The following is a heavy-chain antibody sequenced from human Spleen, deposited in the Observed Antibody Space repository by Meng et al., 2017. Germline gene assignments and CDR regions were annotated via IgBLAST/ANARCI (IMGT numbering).Heavy chain of an antibody. CDR3: ARIPDYDTSAS. CDR2: MYHTGRT. Sequence: QVQLQESGPGLVKPSETLSLTCTVPGGSISSFYWSWIRQPPGKGLEWIGYMYHTGRTNYNPSLKSRLTISVDKSKNQFSLKLSSVTAADTAVYYCARIPDYDTSASWGQGTLVTVSS. J-gene: IGHJ5*02. CDR1: GGSISSFY. D-gene: IGHD3-22*01. V-gene: IGHV4-59*12.